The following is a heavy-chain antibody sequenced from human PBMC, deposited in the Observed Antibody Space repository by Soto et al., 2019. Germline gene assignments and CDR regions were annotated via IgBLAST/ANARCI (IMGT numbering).Heavy chain of an antibody. D-gene: IGHD1-20*01. J-gene: IGHJ4*02. CDR2: ISYDGSNK. Sequence: QVQLVESGGGVVQPGRSLRLSCAASGFTFNTYAMHWVRQAPGKGLEWVAVISYDGSNKYYADSVKGRFTISRDNSKNMLYLQMNSLRVEDTAVYYWARDRYMETTLIDYWGQGTLVTVSS. V-gene: IGHV3-30-3*01. CDR1: GFTFNTYA. CDR3: ARDRYMETTLIDY.